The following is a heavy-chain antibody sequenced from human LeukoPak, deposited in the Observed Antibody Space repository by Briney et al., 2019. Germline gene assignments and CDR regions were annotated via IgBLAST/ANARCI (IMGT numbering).Heavy chain of an antibody. CDR3: ARSGYSFPGLSDS. Sequence: SETLSLTCTVSGGSISSSSYFWGWIRQPPGKGLEWIGSIYYSGTTYYNPSLKSRVTISVDTSKNQFSLKLSSVTAADTAVYSCARSGYSFPGLSDSWGQGTLVTVSS. V-gene: IGHV4-39*01. CDR2: IYYSGTT. J-gene: IGHJ4*02. CDR1: GGSISSSSYF. D-gene: IGHD5-12*01.